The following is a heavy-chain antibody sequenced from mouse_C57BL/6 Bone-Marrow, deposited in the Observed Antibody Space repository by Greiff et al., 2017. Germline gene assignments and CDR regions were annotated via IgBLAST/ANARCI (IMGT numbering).Heavy chain of an antibody. CDR3: ARRDYYGSSYCFDY. V-gene: IGHV1-26*01. CDR2: INPNNGGT. CDR1: GYTFTDYY. D-gene: IGHD1-1*01. Sequence: VQLQQSGPELVKPGASVKISCKASGYTFTDYYMNWVKQSHGKSLEWIGDINPNNGGTSYNQKFKGKATLTVDKSSSTAYMELRSLTSEDSAVYYCARRDYYGSSYCFDYWGQGTTLTVSS. J-gene: IGHJ2*01.